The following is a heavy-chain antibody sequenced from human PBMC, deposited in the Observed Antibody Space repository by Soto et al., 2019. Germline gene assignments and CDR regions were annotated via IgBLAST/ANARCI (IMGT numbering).Heavy chain of an antibody. CDR1: GYTFTCYS. V-gene: IGHV1-46*01. D-gene: IGHD1-26*01. CDR3: AREVVGATEWSVVYSGMDV. J-gene: IGHJ6*02. CDR2: ISPGGGRT. Sequence: ASVKVSCKASGYTFTCYSMHWVRRAPGQGLEWVGVISPGGGRTTYAQKLQGRVTLTWDTSTSTVYMDLSRLRSEDTAVYYCAREVVGATEWSVVYSGMDVWGQGTTVTVSS.